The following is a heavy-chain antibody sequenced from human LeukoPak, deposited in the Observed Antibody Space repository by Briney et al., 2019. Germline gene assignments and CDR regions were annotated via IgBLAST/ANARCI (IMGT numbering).Heavy chain of an antibody. J-gene: IGHJ4*02. CDR3: AKAPMEDSWYIHFDY. D-gene: IGHD6-13*01. CDR2: ITNSGDNT. V-gene: IGHV3-23*01. Sequence: TGGSLRLSCAASGFTFSSYAMSWVRQAPGKGLEWVSAITNSGDNTYYADSVKGRFTISRDNSKNTLYLQINSLRAEDTAIYYCAKAPMEDSWYIHFDYWGRGTLVTVSS. CDR1: GFTFSSYA.